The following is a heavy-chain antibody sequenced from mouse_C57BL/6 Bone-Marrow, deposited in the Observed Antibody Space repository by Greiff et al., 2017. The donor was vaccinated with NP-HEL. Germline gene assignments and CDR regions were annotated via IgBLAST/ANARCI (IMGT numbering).Heavy chain of an antibody. CDR1: GYTFTSYW. J-gene: IGHJ4*01. Sequence: QVQLQQSGAELVKPGASVKLSCKASGYTFTSYWMQWVKQRPGQGLEWIGEIDPSDSYTNYNQKFKGKATLTVDTSSSTAYMQLSSLTSEDSAVYYCAGITHTFYYAMDYWGQGTSVTVSS. D-gene: IGHD1-1*01. V-gene: IGHV1-50*01. CDR2: IDPSDSYT. CDR3: AGITHTFYYAMDY.